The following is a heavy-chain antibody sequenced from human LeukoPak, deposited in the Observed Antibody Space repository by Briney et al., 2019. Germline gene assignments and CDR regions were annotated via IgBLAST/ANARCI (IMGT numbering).Heavy chain of an antibody. V-gene: IGHV3-23*01. CDR3: ARVISSWADYYYYGMDV. J-gene: IGHJ6*02. Sequence: GGSLRLSCTASGVTLSSYAMSWARQAPGKGLEWVSGISSSGSGGNTYYADSVKGRFTISRDNAKNTLYLQMNSLRAEDTAVYYCARVISSWADYYYYGMDVWGQGTTVTVSS. D-gene: IGHD6-13*01. CDR2: ISSSGSGGNT. CDR1: GVTLSSYA.